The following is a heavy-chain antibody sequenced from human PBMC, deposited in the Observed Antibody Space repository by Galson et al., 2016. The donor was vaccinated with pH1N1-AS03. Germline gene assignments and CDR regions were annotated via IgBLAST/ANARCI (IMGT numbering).Heavy chain of an antibody. D-gene: IGHD2-15*01. Sequence: SLRLSCAASGFTFRNYNLNWVRQAPGKGLEWISYITGGSDTIFYADSVRGHFTISRDNAKNSVFLQMNSLRPDDTAVYYCARGYCTGGSCYGQFDHWGQGTLVTVSS. CDR1: GFTFRNYN. CDR2: ITGGSDTI. V-gene: IGHV3-48*01. J-gene: IGHJ4*02. CDR3: ARGYCTGGSCYGQFDH.